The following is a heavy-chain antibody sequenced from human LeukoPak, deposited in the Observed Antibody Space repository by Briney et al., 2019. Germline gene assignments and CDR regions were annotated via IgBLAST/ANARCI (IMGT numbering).Heavy chain of an antibody. D-gene: IGHD3-16*01. Sequence: SVKVSCKASGYTFTSYDINWVRQAPGQGLEWMGGIIPIFGTANYAQKFQGRVTITADKSTSTAYMELSSLRPEDTAVYYCAKSYGNPRQYYYYYMDVWGKGTTVTVSS. CDR1: GYTFTSYD. CDR3: AKSYGNPRQYYYYYMDV. V-gene: IGHV1-69*06. CDR2: IIPIFGTA. J-gene: IGHJ6*03.